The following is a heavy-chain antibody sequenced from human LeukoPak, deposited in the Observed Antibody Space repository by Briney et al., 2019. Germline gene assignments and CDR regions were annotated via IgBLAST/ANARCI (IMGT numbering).Heavy chain of an antibody. Sequence: GGSLRLSCAASGFTFSDHYMDWVRQAPGKGLEWVGRTRNKANGYTTEYAASVKGRFTISRDDSKNSLYLQMNSLKTEDTAVYYCARGGSYYGEDNWGQGTLVTVSS. CDR2: TRNKANGYTT. V-gene: IGHV3-72*01. D-gene: IGHD1-26*01. CDR3: ARGGSYYGEDN. CDR1: GFTFSDHY. J-gene: IGHJ4*02.